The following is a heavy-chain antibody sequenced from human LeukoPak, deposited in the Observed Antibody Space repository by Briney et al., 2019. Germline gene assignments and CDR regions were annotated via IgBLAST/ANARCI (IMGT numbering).Heavy chain of an antibody. CDR2: LSYDGSNE. CDR1: GFTFSSYS. CDR3: AGDAPSPGAAHSSSYYFDY. Sequence: PGGSLRLSCAASGFTFSSYSMHWVRQAPGKGLEWVAVLSYDGSNEYYTDSVKGRFTISRDNSKNTLLLQMNSLRIEDTAEYYCAGDAPSPGAAHSSSYYFDYWGQGTLVTVSS. V-gene: IGHV3-30-3*01. D-gene: IGHD6-13*01. J-gene: IGHJ4*02.